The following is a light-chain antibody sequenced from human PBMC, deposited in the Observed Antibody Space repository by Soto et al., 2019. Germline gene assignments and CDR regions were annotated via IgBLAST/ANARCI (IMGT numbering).Light chain of an antibody. Sequence: QSVLTQPPSVSGAPGQRVTISCTGNNSNLGAGYDVHWYQQLPGAAPKLVIFGNRNRPSGVPERFSGSKSGTSASLAITGLQAEDEADYYCAAWDDSLMGVFGGGTKLTVL. CDR3: AAWDDSLMGV. J-gene: IGLJ3*02. CDR1: NSNLGAGYD. CDR2: GNR. V-gene: IGLV1-40*01.